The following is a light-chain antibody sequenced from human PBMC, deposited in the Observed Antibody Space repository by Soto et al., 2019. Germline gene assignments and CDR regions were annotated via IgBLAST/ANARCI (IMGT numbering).Light chain of an antibody. CDR2: SST. CDR1: QNIDTL. Sequence: IQMTQSPSSLSASVGDSVTISCRSSQNIDTLLNWYQQKAGEAPKLLIRSSTTLQDGVPSRFTGSGSGTEFALTIGSLQPEDFASYYCQQSHSAPTFGQGTKV. V-gene: IGKV1-39*01. CDR3: QQSHSAPT. J-gene: IGKJ1*01.